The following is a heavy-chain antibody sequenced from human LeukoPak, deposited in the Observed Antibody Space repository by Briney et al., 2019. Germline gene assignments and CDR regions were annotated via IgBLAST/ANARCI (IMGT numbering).Heavy chain of an antibody. D-gene: IGHD1-1*01. J-gene: IGHJ5*02. CDR1: GGTFSSYA. CDR3: PSAPWYNWNDAYWFDP. Sequence: SVKVSCKASGGTFSSYAISWVRQAPGQGLEWMGRIIPIFGTANYAQKFQGGVTITTDESTSTAYMELSSLRSEDTAVYYCPSAPWYNWNDAYWFDPWGQGTLVTVSS. V-gene: IGHV1-69*05. CDR2: IIPIFGTA.